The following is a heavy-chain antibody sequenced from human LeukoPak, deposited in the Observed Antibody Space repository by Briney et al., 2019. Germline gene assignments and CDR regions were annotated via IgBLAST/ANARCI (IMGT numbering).Heavy chain of an antibody. J-gene: IGHJ6*02. V-gene: IGHV4-59*01. CDR3: ARVASKGGMDV. Sequence: SETLSLTCSVSGGSIGSYHWSWIRQPPGKGLEWIGHVHYTWNTKYNPSLTGRVSISLDRSRNQFSLSLSSLTAADTAVYYCARVASKGGMDVWGQGTTVIVSS. CDR2: VHYTWNT. CDR1: GGSIGSYH.